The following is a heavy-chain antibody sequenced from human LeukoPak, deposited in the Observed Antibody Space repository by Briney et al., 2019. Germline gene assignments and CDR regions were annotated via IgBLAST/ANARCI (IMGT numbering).Heavy chain of an antibody. CDR3: ARDGGGPDAFDI. CDR1: GFTFSINS. V-gene: IGHV3-48*01. CDR2: IASDSSSK. Sequence: GGSLRLSCAASGFTFSINSFNWVRQAPGRGLEWVSHIASDSSSKHYADSVRGRFTTSRDNAANSLYLHMNSLRAEDTAVYYCARDGGGPDAFDIWGQGTMVTVS. J-gene: IGHJ3*02.